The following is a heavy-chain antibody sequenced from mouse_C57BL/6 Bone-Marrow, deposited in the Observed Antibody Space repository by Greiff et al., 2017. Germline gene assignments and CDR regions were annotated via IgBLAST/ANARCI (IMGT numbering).Heavy chain of an antibody. CDR1: GYTFTSYG. V-gene: IGHV1-81*01. J-gene: IGHJ1*03. Sequence: QVQLKQSGAELARPGASVKLSCKASGYTFTSYGISWVKQRTGQGLEWIGEIYPRSGNTYYNEKFKGKATLTADKSSSTAYMELRSLTSEDSAVYVCARSLYYYVDVWGTGTTVTVSS. CDR2: IYPRSGNT. CDR3: ARSLYYYVDV. D-gene: IGHD1-1*01.